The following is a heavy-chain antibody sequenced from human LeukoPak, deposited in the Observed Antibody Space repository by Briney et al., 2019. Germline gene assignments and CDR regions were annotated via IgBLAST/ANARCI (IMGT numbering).Heavy chain of an antibody. V-gene: IGHV4-39*01. D-gene: IGHD3-22*01. CDR2: IYYTRST. CDR1: GSSISSSSYY. CDR3: ARGVTMIVVVIHDWYFDL. J-gene: IGHJ2*01. Sequence: KSSETLSLTCTVSGSSISSSSYYWGWIRQPPGKGLEWIGSIYYTRSTYYNPSLKSRVTISVDTSKNQFSLKLTSVTAADTAVYYCARGVTMIVVVIHDWYFDLWGRGTLVTVSS.